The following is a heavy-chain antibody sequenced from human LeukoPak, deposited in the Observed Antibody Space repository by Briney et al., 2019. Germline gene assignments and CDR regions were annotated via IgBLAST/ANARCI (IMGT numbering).Heavy chain of an antibody. V-gene: IGHV4-34*01. CDR1: GGSFSGYY. CDR2: INHSGST. Sequence: SETLSLTCAVYGGSFSGYYWSWIRQPPGKGLEWIGEINHSGSTNYNPSLKSRVSISVDTSKNQFSLKLSSVTAADTAVYYCARTVGRGHSSSWYLNYWGQGTLVTVSS. D-gene: IGHD6-13*01. CDR3: ARTVGRGHSSSWYLNY. J-gene: IGHJ4*02.